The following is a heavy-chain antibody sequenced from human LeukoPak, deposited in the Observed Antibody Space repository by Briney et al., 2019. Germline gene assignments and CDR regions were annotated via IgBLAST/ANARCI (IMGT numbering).Heavy chain of an antibody. J-gene: IGHJ5*02. CDR1: GFTFSSYA. Sequence: GGSLRLSCAASGFTFSSYAMHWVRQAPGKGLDYVSAISSNGGSTYYANSVKGRFTISRDNSKNTLYLQMGSLRAEDMAVYYCARGVGAFSNWFDPWGQGTLVTVSS. V-gene: IGHV3-64*01. CDR2: ISSNGGST. D-gene: IGHD1-26*01. CDR3: ARGVGAFSNWFDP.